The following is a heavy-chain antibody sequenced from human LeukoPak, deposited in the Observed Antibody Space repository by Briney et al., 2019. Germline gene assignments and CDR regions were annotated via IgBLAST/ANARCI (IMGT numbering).Heavy chain of an antibody. V-gene: IGHV1-18*01. Sequence: ASVKVSCKASGYTFTSSGISWVRQAPGQGLEWVVWISAYNGNTNYAQKLQGRVTMTTDTSTSTAYMELRSLRSDDTAVYYCARGGLEWLLGWFDPWGQGTLVTVSS. CDR1: GYTFTSSG. D-gene: IGHD3-3*01. CDR2: ISAYNGNT. J-gene: IGHJ5*02. CDR3: ARGGLEWLLGWFDP.